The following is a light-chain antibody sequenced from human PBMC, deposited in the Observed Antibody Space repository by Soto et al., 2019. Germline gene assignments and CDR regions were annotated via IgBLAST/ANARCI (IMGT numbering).Light chain of an antibody. CDR1: RSNIGKNT. V-gene: IGLV1-44*01. CDR3: AAWDDILNIVV. Sequence: QSVLTQPPSMSASPGQTITISCSGARSNIGKNTLNWFQQLPGTAPNLLISTPNHRPSGVRDRFSASKSGTSASLTISGLLSDDEADYYCAAWDDILNIVVFGGGTQLTVL. J-gene: IGLJ2*01. CDR2: TPN.